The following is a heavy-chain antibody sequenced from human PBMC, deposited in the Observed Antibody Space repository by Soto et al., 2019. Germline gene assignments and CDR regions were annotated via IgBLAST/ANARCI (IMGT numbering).Heavy chain of an antibody. CDR2: IDPSDSYT. CDR3: ARYITRGYYYYGMDV. V-gene: IGHV5-10-1*01. J-gene: IGHJ6*02. D-gene: IGHD1-20*01. Sequence: PGESLKISCKGSGYSFTSYWIGWVRQMPGKGLEWMGRIDPSDSYTNYSPSFQGHVTISADKSISTAYLQWSSLKASDTAMYYCARYITRGYYYYGMDVWGQGTTVTVSS. CDR1: GYSFTSYW.